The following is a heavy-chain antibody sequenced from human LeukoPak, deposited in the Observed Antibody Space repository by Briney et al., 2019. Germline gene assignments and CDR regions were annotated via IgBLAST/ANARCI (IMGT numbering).Heavy chain of an antibody. V-gene: IGHV4-61*02. Sequence: KTSQTLSLTCTVSGGSISSGSYYWSWIRQPAGKGLEWIGRIYTSGSTNYNPSLKSRVTISVDTSKNQFSLKLSSVTAADTAVYYCASGYDSRFNWFDPWGQGTLVTVPS. CDR1: GGSISSGSYY. J-gene: IGHJ5*02. CDR3: ASGYDSRFNWFDP. D-gene: IGHD3-22*01. CDR2: IYTSGST.